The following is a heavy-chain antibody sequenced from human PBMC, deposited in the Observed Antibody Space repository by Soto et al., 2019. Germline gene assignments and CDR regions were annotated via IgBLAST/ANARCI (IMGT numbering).Heavy chain of an antibody. V-gene: IGHV2-5*02. CDR3: APSLITNWGSRGAFHY. CDR2: IYWDDDK. J-gene: IGHJ4*02. Sequence: QITLKESGPTLVKPTQTLTLTCTFSGFSLSTSGVGVGWIRQPPGKALEWLPLIYWDDDKRYSPSLKSRLTITKETSKNQVVLTMPNMAPGDTATYYCAPSLITNWGSRGAFHYCGQGTLVTVSS. CDR1: GFSLSTSGVG. D-gene: IGHD7-27*01.